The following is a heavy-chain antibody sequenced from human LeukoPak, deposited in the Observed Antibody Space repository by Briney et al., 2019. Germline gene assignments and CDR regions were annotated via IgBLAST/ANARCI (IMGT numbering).Heavy chain of an antibody. CDR2: ISGSGGST. V-gene: IGHV3-23*01. CDR1: EFTFSSYA. J-gene: IGHJ4*02. D-gene: IGHD1-26*01. Sequence: PGGSLRLSCAASEFTFSSYAMHWVRQAPGKGLQWVSAISGSGGSTYYADSVKGRFTISRDNSGNTLYLQMNSLRAEDTAIYYCKMGDGSPPLGQWGQGTLVTVSS. CDR3: KMGDGSPPLGQ.